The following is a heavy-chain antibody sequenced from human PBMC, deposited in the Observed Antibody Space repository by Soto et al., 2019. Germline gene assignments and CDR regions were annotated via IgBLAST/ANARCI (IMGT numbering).Heavy chain of an antibody. D-gene: IGHD2-2*01. CDR2: ISAYNGNT. Sequence: ASVKVSCKASGYTFTSYGISWVRQAPGQGLEWMGWISAYNGNTNYAQKLQGRVTMTTDTSTSTAYMELRSLRSDDTAVYYCARDCSSTSCYVGSNYYYYYGMDVWGQGTTVTVSS. J-gene: IGHJ6*02. CDR1: GYTFTSYG. CDR3: ARDCSSTSCYVGSNYYYYYGMDV. V-gene: IGHV1-18*01.